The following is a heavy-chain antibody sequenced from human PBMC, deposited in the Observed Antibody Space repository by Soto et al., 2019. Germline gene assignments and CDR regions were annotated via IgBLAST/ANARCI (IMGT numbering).Heavy chain of an antibody. V-gene: IGHV1-18*01. CDR2: ISAYSGDT. CDR3: ARAITRMVLAPAY. J-gene: IGHJ4*02. D-gene: IGHD3-10*01. Sequence: QVNLVQSGAEVRKPGASVKVSCKASGYSFTNYPIAWVRRAPGQGLEWIGWISAYSGDTNCAQKFQCMVTRTRDTSPTTAYVELRSLRSDDTALYYCARAITRMVLAPAYWAQGTLVTVSS. CDR1: GYSFTNYP.